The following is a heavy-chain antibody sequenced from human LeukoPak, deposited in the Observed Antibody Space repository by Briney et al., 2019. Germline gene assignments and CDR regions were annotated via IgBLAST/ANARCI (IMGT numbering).Heavy chain of an antibody. CDR3: ARKDGDF. J-gene: IGHJ4*02. CDR1: GGSISGYY. CDR2: IYTSGIT. V-gene: IGHV4-4*07. Sequence: SETLSLTCTVSGGSISGYYWSWIRQPAGKGLEWIGRIYTSGITNYNPSLESRLTMSLDTSKNQISLGLSSVTAADTAVYYCARKDGDFWGQGTLVTVSS.